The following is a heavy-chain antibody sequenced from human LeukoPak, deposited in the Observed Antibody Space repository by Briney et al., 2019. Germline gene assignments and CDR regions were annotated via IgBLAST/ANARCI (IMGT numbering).Heavy chain of an antibody. J-gene: IGHJ6*03. V-gene: IGHV3-7*01. Sequence: GGSLRLSCAASGFTFSSYWMSWVRQAPGKGLEWVANIKQDGSEKYYVDSVKGRFTISRDNAKNSLYLQMNSLRAEDTAVYYCARDTYYDFWSGSSSYYYYYYYMDVWGKGTTVTVSS. D-gene: IGHD3-3*01. CDR3: ARDTYYDFWSGSSSYYYYYYYMDV. CDR2: IKQDGSEK. CDR1: GFTFSSYW.